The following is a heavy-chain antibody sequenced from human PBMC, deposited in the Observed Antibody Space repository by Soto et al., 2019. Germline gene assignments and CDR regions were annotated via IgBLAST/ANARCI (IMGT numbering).Heavy chain of an antibody. CDR1: GFTFSSYA. CDR2: ISGSGGST. D-gene: IGHD5-12*01. CDR3: AKDLNSGYDYGY. V-gene: IGHV3-23*01. Sequence: VGSLRLSCAASGFTFSSYAMSWVRQAPGKGLEWVSAISGSGGSTYCADSVKGRFTISRDNSKNTLYLQMNSLRAEDTAVYYCAKDLNSGYDYGYWGQGTLVTVSS. J-gene: IGHJ4*02.